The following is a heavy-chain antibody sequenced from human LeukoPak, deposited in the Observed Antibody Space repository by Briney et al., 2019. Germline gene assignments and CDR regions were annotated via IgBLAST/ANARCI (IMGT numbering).Heavy chain of an antibody. D-gene: IGHD5-18*01. Sequence: GGSLRLSCAASGFTSSDYYMSWIRQAPGKGLEWVSYISSSGSTIYYADSVKGRFTISRDNAKNSLYLQMNSLRAEDTAVYYCAREAHGYIYYYYYYMDVWGKGTTVTVSS. CDR2: ISSSGSTI. CDR1: GFTSSDYY. V-gene: IGHV3-11*04. J-gene: IGHJ6*03. CDR3: AREAHGYIYYYYYYMDV.